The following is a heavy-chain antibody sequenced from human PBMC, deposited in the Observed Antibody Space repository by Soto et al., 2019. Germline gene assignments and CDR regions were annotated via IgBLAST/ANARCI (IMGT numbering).Heavy chain of an antibody. CDR2: ISYDGSNK. Sequence: VGSLSLACGASGFTFSRYGMHWVRQAPGKGVECVAVISYDGSNKYYADSVKGRFTISRDNSKQTLYLQLNSLRAEDTAVDYPAKHPHGWSDGGPEYWGQGTLDTVSS. J-gene: IGHJ4*02. V-gene: IGHV3-30*18. CDR3: AKHPHGWSDGGPEY. D-gene: IGHD4-17*01. CDR1: GFTFSRYG.